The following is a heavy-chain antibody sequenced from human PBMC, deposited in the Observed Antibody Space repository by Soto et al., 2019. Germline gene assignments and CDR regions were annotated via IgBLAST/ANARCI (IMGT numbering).Heavy chain of an antibody. CDR3: ARGGAWVAASSYFDY. D-gene: IGHD2-15*01. CDR1: GFTFSSYG. Sequence: QVQLVESGGGVVQPGRSLRLSCAASGFTFSSYGMHWVRQAPGKGLEWVAVIWYDGSNKYYADSVKGRFTISRDNSKNTLYLQMNSLRAEDTAVYYCARGGAWVAASSYFDYWGQGTLVTVSS. J-gene: IGHJ4*02. V-gene: IGHV3-33*01. CDR2: IWYDGSNK.